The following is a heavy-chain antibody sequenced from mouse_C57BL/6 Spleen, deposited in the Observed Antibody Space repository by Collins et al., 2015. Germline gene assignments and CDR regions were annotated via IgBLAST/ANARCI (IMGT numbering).Heavy chain of an antibody. CDR1: GYAFSSSW. CDR3: ARGDYYGSSLDY. D-gene: IGHD1-1*01. V-gene: IGHV1-82*01. CDR2: IYPGDGDT. J-gene: IGHJ2*01. Sequence: QVQLQQSGPELVKPGVSVKIPCKASGYAFSSSWMNWVKQRPGKGLEWIGRIYPGDGDTKYNGKFKGKATLTADKSSSTAYMQLSSLTSEDSAVYFCARGDYYGSSLDYWGQGTTLTVSS.